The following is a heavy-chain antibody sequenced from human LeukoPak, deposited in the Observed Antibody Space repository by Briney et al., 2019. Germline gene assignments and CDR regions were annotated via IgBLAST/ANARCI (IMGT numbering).Heavy chain of an antibody. Sequence: SETLSLTCTVSGGSIGTYYWNWIRQPPGKGLEWIGYIYYSGSTNYNPSLKSRVTISVDTSKNQFSLKLSSVTAADTAVYYCARVTDLVAASFDYWGQGTLVTVSS. D-gene: IGHD2-15*01. CDR2: IYYSGST. J-gene: IGHJ4*02. V-gene: IGHV4-59*01. CDR1: GGSIGTYY. CDR3: ARVTDLVAASFDY.